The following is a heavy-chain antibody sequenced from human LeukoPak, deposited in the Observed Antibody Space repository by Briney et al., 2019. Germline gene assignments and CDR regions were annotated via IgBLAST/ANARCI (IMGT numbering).Heavy chain of an antibody. CDR1: GGTFSSYA. Sequence: SVKVSCKASGGTFSSYAISWVRQAPGQGLEWMGRIIPILGIANYAQKFQGRVTITADKSTSTAYMELRSLRSDDTAVYYCARGVIVVVGLYVYWGQGTLVTVSS. CDR2: IIPILGIA. V-gene: IGHV1-69*04. CDR3: ARGVIVVVGLYVY. D-gene: IGHD3-22*01. J-gene: IGHJ4*02.